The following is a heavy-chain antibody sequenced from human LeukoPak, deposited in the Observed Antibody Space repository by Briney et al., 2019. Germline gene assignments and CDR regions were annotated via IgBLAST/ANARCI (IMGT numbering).Heavy chain of an antibody. CDR3: AHKDSSGYYYCYFDY. J-gene: IGHJ4*02. D-gene: IGHD3-22*01. Sequence: SGPTLVKPTQTLTLTCTFSGFSLSTSGVGVGWIRQPPGKALEWLALIYWNDDKRYSPPLKSRLTITKDTSKNQVVLTMTNMDPVDTATYYCAHKDSSGYYYCYFDYWGQGTLVTVSS. CDR1: GFSLSTSGVG. CDR2: IYWNDDK. V-gene: IGHV2-5*01.